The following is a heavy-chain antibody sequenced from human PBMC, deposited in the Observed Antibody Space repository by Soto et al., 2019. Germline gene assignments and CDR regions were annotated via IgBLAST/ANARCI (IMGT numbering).Heavy chain of an antibody. CDR3: ARVLDSSSGWDTWGLDN. Sequence: ASVKVSCKASGYAFVSYGISWVRQASGQGLEWMAWISAYTANTNYAQKLQGRVNVTTDPSTSTGYMELRSLRSADTAVDYCARVLDSSSGWDTWGLDNWGQGTPVTVCS. V-gene: IGHV1-18*01. CDR1: GYAFVSYG. D-gene: IGHD6-19*01. J-gene: IGHJ4*02. CDR2: ISAYTANT.